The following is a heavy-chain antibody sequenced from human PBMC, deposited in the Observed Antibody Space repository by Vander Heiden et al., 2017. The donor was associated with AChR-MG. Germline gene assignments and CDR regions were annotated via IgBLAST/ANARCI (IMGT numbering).Heavy chain of an antibody. V-gene: IGHV3-23*01. Sequence: EVQLLESGGGLVPPGGSLRLSCAASGFTVSSYVMSWVRQAPGKGLEWVSSIRNNVDNTYYADSVRGRFTISRDNSKNTLYLQMNSLRAEDTAVYYCAKPDGLIIPGGDRWGQGTVVTVSS. J-gene: IGHJ5*02. D-gene: IGHD3-16*01. CDR3: AKPDGLIIPGGDR. CDR2: IRNNVDNT. CDR1: GFTVSSYV.